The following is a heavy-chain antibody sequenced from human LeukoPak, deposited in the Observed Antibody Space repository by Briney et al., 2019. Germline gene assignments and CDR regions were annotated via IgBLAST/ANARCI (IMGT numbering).Heavy chain of an antibody. J-gene: IGHJ4*02. V-gene: IGHV4-34*01. Sequence: SETLSLTCAVYGGSFSGYYWSWIRQHPGKGLEWIGEINHSGSTNYNPSLKSRVTISVDTSKNQFSLKLSSVTAADTAVYYCARGFRVFDYWGQGTLVTVSS. D-gene: IGHD2-21*01. CDR2: INHSGST. CDR3: ARGFRVFDY. CDR1: GGSFSGYY.